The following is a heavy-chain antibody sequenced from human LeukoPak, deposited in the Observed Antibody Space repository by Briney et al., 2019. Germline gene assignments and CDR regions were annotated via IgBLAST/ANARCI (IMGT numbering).Heavy chain of an antibody. CDR3: GRNLGSGSDH. V-gene: IGHV4-59*11. Sequence: PSETLSLTCNVSGDSISGPYWNWIRQSPGRGLEWIGYTHYTGETNYNPSLKSRLTMSVDTSNNQVYLRLSSVTAVDTAVYYCGRNLGSGSDHWGQGTLVTVSS. D-gene: IGHD3-10*01. CDR2: THYTGET. J-gene: IGHJ4*02. CDR1: GDSISGPY.